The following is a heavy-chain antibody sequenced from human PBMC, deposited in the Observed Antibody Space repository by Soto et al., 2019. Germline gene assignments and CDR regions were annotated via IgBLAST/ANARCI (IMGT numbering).Heavy chain of an antibody. CDR3: ASELYSGGSCCSFDI. J-gene: IGHJ3*02. CDR2: INPNSGGT. CDR1: GYTFTGYY. Sequence: GASVKVSCKASGYTFTGYYMHWVRQAPGQGLEWMGWINPNSGGTNYAQKFQGRVTMTRDMSTSTAYMELSGLRSDDTAVYYCASELYSGGSCCSFDIWGQGTMVTVSS. D-gene: IGHD2-15*01. V-gene: IGHV1-2*02.